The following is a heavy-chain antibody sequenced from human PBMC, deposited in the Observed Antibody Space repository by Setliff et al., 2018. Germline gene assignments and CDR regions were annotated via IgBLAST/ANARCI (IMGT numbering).Heavy chain of an antibody. CDR1: ADTFTGYY. J-gene: IGHJ5*02. CDR2: INGNSGVT. V-gene: IGHV1-2*02. Sequence: GASVKVSCKASADTFTGYYVHWVRQAPGQGLEWMGWINGNSGVTKYAQKFQGRVTMTSETSISIVYMDLTRLTSDDTAVYYCARDLGYCSRTSCHGDWFDPWGQGTLVTVSS. CDR3: ARDLGYCSRTSCHGDWFDP. D-gene: IGHD2-2*01.